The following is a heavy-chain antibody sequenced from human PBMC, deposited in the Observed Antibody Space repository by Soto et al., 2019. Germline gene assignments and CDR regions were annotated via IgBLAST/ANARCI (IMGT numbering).Heavy chain of an antibody. J-gene: IGHJ4*01. Sequence: QTLSLTCXITGDSVSSNSAGWSWVRQSPSRGLEWLGRTYYRSKWYYEYAVSVRGRITINPDTSKNQYSLQLNSVTPEDTAVYFCARGEQYSGRIFDYWGQGTLVTVSS. CDR1: GDSVSSNSAG. D-gene: IGHD1-26*01. CDR3: ARGEQYSGRIFDY. CDR2: TYYRSKWYY. V-gene: IGHV6-1*01.